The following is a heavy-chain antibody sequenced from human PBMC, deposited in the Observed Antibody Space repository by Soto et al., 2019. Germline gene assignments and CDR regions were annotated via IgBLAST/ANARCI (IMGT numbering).Heavy chain of an antibody. CDR3: ARDLKWIRYFDHYDAFDI. V-gene: IGHV1-69*01. D-gene: IGHD3-9*01. J-gene: IGHJ3*02. CDR1: GGTFSSYA. Sequence: QVQLVQSGAEVKKPGSSVKVSCNACGGTFSSYAISWVRQAPGQGLEWMGGIIPIFGTANYAQKFQGRVTITADESTSTAYMELSSLRSEDTAVYYCARDLKWIRYFDHYDAFDIWGQGTMVTVSS. CDR2: IIPIFGTA.